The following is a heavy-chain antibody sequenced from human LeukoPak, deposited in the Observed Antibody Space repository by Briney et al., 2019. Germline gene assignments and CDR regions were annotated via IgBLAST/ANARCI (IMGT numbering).Heavy chain of an antibody. Sequence: SETLSLTCTVSGGSISSSSYYWGWIRPPPGKGLEWIGSIYYSGSTYYNPSLKSRVTISVDTSKNQFSLKLSSVTAADTAVYYCARHALYSSSWFDAFDIWGQGTMVTVSS. V-gene: IGHV4-39*01. CDR2: IYYSGST. CDR3: ARHALYSSSWFDAFDI. CDR1: GGSISSSSYY. J-gene: IGHJ3*02. D-gene: IGHD6-13*01.